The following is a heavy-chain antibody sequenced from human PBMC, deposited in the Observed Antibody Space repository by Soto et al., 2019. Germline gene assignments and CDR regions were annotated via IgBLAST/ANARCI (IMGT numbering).Heavy chain of an antibody. V-gene: IGHV4-34*01. CDR1: GGSFSDHY. CDR2: VHHCGST. Sequence: QVQLQQWGAGLLKPSEPLSLTCAVYGGSFSDHYWSWIRQPPGKGLEWIGEVHHCGSTNYNPSLKSHATLSAATSNNQFALKQRSGPAADAPLYYCARGISMQVLNQRYAPGEYQCDSGGQGTLVTVSS. D-gene: IGHD2-2*01. J-gene: IGHJ4*02. CDR3: ARGISMQVLNQRYAPGEYQCDS.